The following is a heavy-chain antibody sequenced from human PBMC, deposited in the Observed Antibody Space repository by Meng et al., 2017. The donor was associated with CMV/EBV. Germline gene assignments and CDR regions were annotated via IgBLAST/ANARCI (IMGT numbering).Heavy chain of an antibody. D-gene: IGHD6-13*01. CDR3: VRARVYSSSWYGGFDY. CDR1: GFTFSSYA. J-gene: IGHJ4*02. V-gene: IGHV3-30-3*01. CDR2: ISYDGSNK. Sequence: GESLKISCAASGFTFSSYAMHWVRQAPGKGLEWVAVISYDGSNKYYADSVKGRFTISRDNSKNTLYLQMNSLRAEDMAVYYCVRARVYSSSWYGGFDYWGQGTLVTVSS.